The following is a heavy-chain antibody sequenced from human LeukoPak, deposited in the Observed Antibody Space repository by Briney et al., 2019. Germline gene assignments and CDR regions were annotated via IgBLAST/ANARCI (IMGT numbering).Heavy chain of an antibody. D-gene: IGHD1-26*01. Sequence: SETLSLTCAVYGGSFSGYYWSWIRQPPGKGLEWIGEINHSGSTNYNPSLKSRVTISVDTSKNQFSLKLSSVTAADTAAYYCARGGGATHRGFFDYWGQGTLVTVSS. CDR3: ARGGGATHRGFFDY. CDR1: GGSFSGYY. CDR2: INHSGST. V-gene: IGHV4-34*01. J-gene: IGHJ4*02.